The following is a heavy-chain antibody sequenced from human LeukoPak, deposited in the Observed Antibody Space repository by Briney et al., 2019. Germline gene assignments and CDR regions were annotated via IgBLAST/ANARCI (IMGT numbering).Heavy chain of an antibody. CDR1: GGSISSYY. V-gene: IGHV4-59*08. Sequence: SETLSLTCTVSGGSISSYYWSWIRQPPGKGLEWIGHIYYSGSTNYNPSLKSRVTISVDTSKNQFSLKLSSVTAADTAVYYCARQELDSSGLSVDYWGQGTLVTVSS. CDR2: IYYSGST. CDR3: ARQELDSSGLSVDY. J-gene: IGHJ4*02. D-gene: IGHD3-22*01.